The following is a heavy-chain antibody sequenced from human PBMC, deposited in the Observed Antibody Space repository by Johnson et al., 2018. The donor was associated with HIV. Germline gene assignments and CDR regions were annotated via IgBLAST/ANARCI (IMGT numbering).Heavy chain of an antibody. CDR1: GFSFDDYA. V-gene: IGHV3-30*04. Sequence: VQLVESGGGLVQPGRSLRLSCAASGFSFDDYAMHWVRQAPGKGLEWVAVISYDGSNKYYADSVKGRFTISRDDSKNSLYLQMNSLKTEDTAVYYCALSYSLDAFDIWGQGTMVTVSS. D-gene: IGHD2-21*01. CDR2: ISYDGSNK. CDR3: ALSYSLDAFDI. J-gene: IGHJ3*02.